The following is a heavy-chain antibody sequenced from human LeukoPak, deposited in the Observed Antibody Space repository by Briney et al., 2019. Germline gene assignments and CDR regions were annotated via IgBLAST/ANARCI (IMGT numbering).Heavy chain of an antibody. D-gene: IGHD4-11*01. CDR1: GFTFSSYA. CDR3: ARSRGYSNKNAFDI. J-gene: IGHJ3*02. CDR2: ISYDGSNK. V-gene: IGHV3-30-3*01. Sequence: PGRSLRLSCAASGFTFSSYAMHWVRQAPGKGLEWVAVISYDGSNKYYADSVKGRFTISRDNSKNTLYLQMNSLRAEDTAVYYCARSRGYSNKNAFDIWGQGTMVTVSS.